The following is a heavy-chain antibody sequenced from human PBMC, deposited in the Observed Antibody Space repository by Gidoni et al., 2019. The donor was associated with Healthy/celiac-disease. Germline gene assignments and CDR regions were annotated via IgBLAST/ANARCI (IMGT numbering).Heavy chain of an antibody. V-gene: IGHV4-61*02. Sequence: QVQLQESGSGLVKPSQTLSLTCTVSGGSISSGSYYWSWIRQPAGKGMEWIGRIYTSGSTNYNPSLKSRVTISVDTSKNQFSLKLSSVTAADTAVYYCARGPRGWELPNDYWGQGTLVTVSS. CDR3: ARGPRGWELPNDY. CDR2: IYTSGST. CDR1: GGSISSGSYY. J-gene: IGHJ4*02. D-gene: IGHD1-26*01.